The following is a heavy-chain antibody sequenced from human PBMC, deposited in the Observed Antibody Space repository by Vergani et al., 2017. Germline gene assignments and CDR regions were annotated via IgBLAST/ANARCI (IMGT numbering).Heavy chain of an antibody. J-gene: IGHJ6*04. V-gene: IGHV3-30*18. CDR3: AKEGSVTSGSLQYDCEMDV. D-gene: IGHD3-10*01. CDR2: ISNDGSKK. CDR1: RFSFSSHA. Sequence: QVQLAESGGGRVQPGRSLRLSCAASRFSFSSHAIHWVRQAPGKGLEWVAVISNDGSKKYYADSVKGRFTISRDNSKNTLDLQMNSLRTQDTAVYYCAKEGSVTSGSLQYDCEMDVWGKGTTVTVSA.